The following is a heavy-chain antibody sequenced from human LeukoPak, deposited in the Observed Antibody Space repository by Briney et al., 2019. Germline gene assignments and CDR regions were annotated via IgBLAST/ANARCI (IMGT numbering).Heavy chain of an antibody. D-gene: IGHD3-10*02. CDR3: AELGITMIGGV. V-gene: IGHV3-23*01. Sequence: GGSLRLSCAVSGFIFSNYAMSWVRQAPGKGLQWVSAFSGSGGSTYYADSVKGRFTISRDNAKNSLYLQMNSLRAEDTAVYYCAELGITMIGGVWGKGTTVTISS. CDR2: FSGSGGST. CDR1: GFIFSNYA. J-gene: IGHJ6*04.